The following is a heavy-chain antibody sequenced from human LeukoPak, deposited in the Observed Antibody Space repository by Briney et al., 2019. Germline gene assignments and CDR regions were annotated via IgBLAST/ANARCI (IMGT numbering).Heavy chain of an antibody. D-gene: IGHD1-26*01. V-gene: IGHV3-11*01. Sequence: GGSLRLSCAASGFTFSDYHMSWIRQAPGKGLEWVSYISSSGSTIYYADSVKGRFTISRDNAKNSLYLQMNSLRAEDTAVYYCTRVRYSGSYYGSYYYYYMDVWGKGTTVTISS. J-gene: IGHJ6*03. CDR3: TRVRYSGSYYGSYYYYYMDV. CDR2: ISSSGSTI. CDR1: GFTFSDYH.